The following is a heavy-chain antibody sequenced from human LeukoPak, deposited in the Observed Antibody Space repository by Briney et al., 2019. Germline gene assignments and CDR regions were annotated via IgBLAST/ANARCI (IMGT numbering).Heavy chain of an antibody. Sequence: SETLSLTCTVSGGSISSYYWSWIRQPPGKGLEWIGYIYYSGSTNYNPSLKSRVTISVDTSKNQFSLKLSSVTAADTAVYYCARGGYVVPAAPEPNWFDPWGQGTLVTVSS. CDR3: ARGGYVVPAAPEPNWFDP. J-gene: IGHJ5*02. CDR2: IYYSGST. D-gene: IGHD2-2*01. CDR1: GGSISSYY. V-gene: IGHV4-59*01.